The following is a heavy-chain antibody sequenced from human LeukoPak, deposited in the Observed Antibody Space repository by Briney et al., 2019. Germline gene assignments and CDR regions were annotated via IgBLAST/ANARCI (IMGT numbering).Heavy chain of an antibody. J-gene: IGHJ4*02. CDR2: ISAYNGNT. D-gene: IGHD6-13*01. CDR1: GYAFTNYG. Sequence: GASVKVSCKASGYAFTNYGITWVRQAPGQGLEWMGWISAYNGNTNYAQKLQGRVTMTTDTSTSTAYMELRSLRSDDTAVYYCARSGGSSSWYALDYWGQGTLVTVSS. CDR3: ARSGGSSSWYALDY. V-gene: IGHV1-18*01.